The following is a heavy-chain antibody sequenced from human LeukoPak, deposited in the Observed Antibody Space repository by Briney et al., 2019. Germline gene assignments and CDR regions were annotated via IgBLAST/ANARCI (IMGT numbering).Heavy chain of an antibody. Sequence: GGSLRLSCAASGFTVSSNYMSWVRQAPGKGLEWVSVIYSGGSTYYADSVKGRFTISRDNSKNTLYLQMNSLRAEDTAVYYCARGSITMVRGVPDYYFDYWGQGTLVTVSS. CDR3: ARGSITMVRGVPDYYFDY. J-gene: IGHJ4*02. CDR1: GFTVSSNY. V-gene: IGHV3-53*01. CDR2: IYSGGST. D-gene: IGHD3-10*01.